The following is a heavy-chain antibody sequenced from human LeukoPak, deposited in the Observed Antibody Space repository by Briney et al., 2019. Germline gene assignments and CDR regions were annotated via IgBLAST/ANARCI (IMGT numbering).Heavy chain of an antibody. Sequence: ASVKVSCKASGYTFTSYGISWVRQAPGQGLEWMGWISAYNGNTNYAQKLQGRVTMTTDTSTSTAYMELRSLRSDDTAVYYCARELPTTAHYYYYYGMDVWGQGTTVTVSS. V-gene: IGHV1-18*01. CDR3: ARELPTTAHYYYYYGMDV. D-gene: IGHD4-11*01. CDR1: GYTFTSYG. J-gene: IGHJ6*02. CDR2: ISAYNGNT.